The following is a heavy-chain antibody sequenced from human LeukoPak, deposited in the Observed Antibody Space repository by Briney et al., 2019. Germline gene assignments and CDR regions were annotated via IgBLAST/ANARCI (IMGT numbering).Heavy chain of an antibody. CDR2: ISSSSSYI. Sequence: GGSLRLSCAASGFIFSSYSMNWVRQAPGKGLEWVSSISSSSSYIYYADSVKGRFTISRDNAKNSLYLQMNSLRAEDTAVYYCAREPMVRGVKGGFDYWGQGTLVTVSS. D-gene: IGHD3-10*01. J-gene: IGHJ4*02. CDR3: AREPMVRGVKGGFDY. V-gene: IGHV3-21*01. CDR1: GFIFSSYS.